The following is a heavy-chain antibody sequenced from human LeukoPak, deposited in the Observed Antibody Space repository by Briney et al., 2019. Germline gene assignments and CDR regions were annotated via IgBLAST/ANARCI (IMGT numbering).Heavy chain of an antibody. CDR2: ISGGGGNT. CDR3: VKGSTYFFGSGTSDDAFDI. Sequence: GGSLRLSCAASGLTFSSYAMSWVRQAPGKGLEWVSAISGGGGNTHYADSVKGRFTISRDNSKSTMYLQMNSLRAEDTAVYYCVKGSTYFFGSGTSDDAFDIWGQGTMVTVSS. CDR1: GLTFSSYA. D-gene: IGHD3-10*01. V-gene: IGHV3-23*01. J-gene: IGHJ3*02.